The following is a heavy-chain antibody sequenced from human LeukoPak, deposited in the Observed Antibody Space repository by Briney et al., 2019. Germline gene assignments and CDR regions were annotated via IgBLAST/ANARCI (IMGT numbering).Heavy chain of an antibody. J-gene: IGHJ4*02. CDR3: ARLYDGSAYHADHFDY. V-gene: IGHV3-21*01. D-gene: IGHD3-22*01. CDR2: ISSSSSYI. CDR1: GCTFSTYN. Sequence: PGGSLRLSCAGSGCTFSTYNMNWVRQAPGKGLEWVSSISSSSSYIYYADSVKGRFTISRDNAKNSLYLQMNSLRAEDTAVYYCARLYDGSAYHADHFDYWGQGTLVIVSS.